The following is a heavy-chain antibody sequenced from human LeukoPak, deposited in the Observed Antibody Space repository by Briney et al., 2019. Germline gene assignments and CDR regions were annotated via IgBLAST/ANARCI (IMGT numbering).Heavy chain of an antibody. V-gene: IGHV3-21*01. D-gene: IGHD4-17*01. J-gene: IGHJ4*02. CDR3: ARDKYGDYRGYYFDY. CDR1: GFTFISYI. CDR2: ISGNGAHV. Sequence: PGGSLRLSCAASGFTFISYIMNWVRQAPGKGLEWVSSISGNGAHVYYADSVKGRFTISRDNAKNSLSLQMNTLRAEDTAVYYCARDKYGDYRGYYFDYWGQGTLVTVSS.